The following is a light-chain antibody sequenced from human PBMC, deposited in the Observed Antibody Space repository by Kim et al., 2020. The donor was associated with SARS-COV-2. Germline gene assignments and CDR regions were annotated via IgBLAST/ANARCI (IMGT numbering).Light chain of an antibody. Sequence: SYELTQPPSVSVSPGQTASITCSGDKLGDKYACWYQQKPGQSPVLFIYQDNKRPSGIPDRFSGSNSGNTATLIISVTQALDEADYYCHALYSITAVFVGG. CDR1: KLGDKY. J-gene: IGLJ2*01. CDR3: HALYSITAV. V-gene: IGLV3-1*01. CDR2: QDN.